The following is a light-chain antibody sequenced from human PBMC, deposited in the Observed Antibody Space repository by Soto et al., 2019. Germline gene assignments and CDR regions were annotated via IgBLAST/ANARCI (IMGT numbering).Light chain of an antibody. Sequence: DIQMPQSPSSVSACVGDRVAITCRASHDIARWLAWYQQQTGKAPRLLIYAASSLQSGVPTWVSGSGSGTDFTLTITNLQPEDSAVYYCQQVKGFPFTFGGGPKVE. V-gene: IGKV1-12*01. CDR3: QQVKGFPFT. CDR1: HDIARW. CDR2: AAS. J-gene: IGKJ4*01.